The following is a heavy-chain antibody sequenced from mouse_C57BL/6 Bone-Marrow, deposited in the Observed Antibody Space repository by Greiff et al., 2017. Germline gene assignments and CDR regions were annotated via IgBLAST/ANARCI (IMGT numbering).Heavy chain of an antibody. CDR3: TRTRGIDY. Sequence: VQLKQSGAELVRPGASVKLSCTASGFNITDDYMHWVKQRPEQGLEWIGWIDPENGDTEYASKFQGKATITADTSSNTAYLRLSSLTSEDTAVYYCTRTRGIDYWGQGTTRTVSS. CDR2: IDPENGDT. J-gene: IGHJ2*01. V-gene: IGHV14-4*01. D-gene: IGHD3-3*01. CDR1: GFNITDDY.